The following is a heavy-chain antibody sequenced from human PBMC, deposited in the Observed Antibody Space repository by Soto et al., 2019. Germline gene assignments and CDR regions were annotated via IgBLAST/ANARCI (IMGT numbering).Heavy chain of an antibody. V-gene: IGHV4-38-2*01. Sequence: SLTCAVSNYSMSNGFYWVWVRRPPGKGLEWIGSIYHSGRPYYNPSLRSRATIAVDTSKNQFSLKLTSVTAADTAVYFCARASAGPAGFDYWGQGTLVTVSS. CDR3: ARASAGPAGFDY. CDR2: IYHSGRP. CDR1: NYSMSNGFY. J-gene: IGHJ4*02. D-gene: IGHD6-13*01.